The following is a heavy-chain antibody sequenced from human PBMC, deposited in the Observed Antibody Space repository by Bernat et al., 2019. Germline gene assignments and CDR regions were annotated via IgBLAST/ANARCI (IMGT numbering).Heavy chain of an antibody. CDR2: ISGSGGST. Sequence: EVQLLESGGGLVQPGGSLRLSCAASGFTFSSYAMTWVRQAPGKGLEWVSAISGSGGSTYYADSVKGRFAISRDNSKNTLYLQMNSLRAEDTAVYYCATGAAYCGGDCYSVLAYWGQRTLVTVSS. D-gene: IGHD2-21*02. V-gene: IGHV3-23*01. J-gene: IGHJ4*02. CDR3: ATGAAYCGGDCYSVLAY. CDR1: GFTFSSYA.